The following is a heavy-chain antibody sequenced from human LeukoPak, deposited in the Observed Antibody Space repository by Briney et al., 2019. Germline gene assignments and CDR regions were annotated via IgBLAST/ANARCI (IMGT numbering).Heavy chain of an antibody. CDR1: GYTFTSYG. J-gene: IGHJ5*02. Sequence: AASVKVSCKASGYTFTSYGIGWVRQAPGQGLEWLGWISAYNGNTNYAQKLQGRVTMTTDTSTSTAYMELRSLRSDDTAVYYCARDVTSYDYVWGSYRSRGNWFDPRGQGTLVTVSS. CDR3: ARDVTSYDYVWGSYRSRGNWFDP. V-gene: IGHV1-18*01. D-gene: IGHD3-16*02. CDR2: ISAYNGNT.